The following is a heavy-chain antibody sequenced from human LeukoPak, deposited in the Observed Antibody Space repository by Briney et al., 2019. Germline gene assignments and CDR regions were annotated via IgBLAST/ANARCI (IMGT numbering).Heavy chain of an antibody. CDR2: ISYDGSNK. J-gene: IGHJ6*02. V-gene: IGHV3-30-3*01. CDR1: GFTFSSYA. CDR3: GRVSGQYYYAMDV. D-gene: IGHD5/OR15-5a*01. Sequence: PGGSLRLSCAASGFTFSSYAMHWVRQAPGKGLEWVAVISYDGSNKYYADSVKGRFTISRDNSKNTLYLQMNSLRAEDTAVYYCGRVSGQYYYAMDVWGQGTTVTVSS.